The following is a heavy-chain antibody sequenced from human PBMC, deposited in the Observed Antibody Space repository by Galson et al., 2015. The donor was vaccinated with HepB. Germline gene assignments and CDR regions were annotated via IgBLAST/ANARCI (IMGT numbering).Heavy chain of an antibody. CDR3: ARDRKSYNLDGEY. J-gene: IGHJ4*02. V-gene: IGHV4-39*07. CDR1: GGSLSNRDYL. CDR2: IYFDGKS. Sequence: ETLSLPCSVSGGSLSNRDYLWAWIRQSPGGGLEWIATIYFDGKSWYTPSLKSRVTIFQDLSKNEFYLKVTSVTAADTASYYCARDRKSYNLDGEYWGQGNLVTVSS. D-gene: IGHD3/OR15-3a*01.